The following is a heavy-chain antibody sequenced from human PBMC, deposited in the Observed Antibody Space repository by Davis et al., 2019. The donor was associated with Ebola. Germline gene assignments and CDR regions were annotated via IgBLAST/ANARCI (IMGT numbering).Heavy chain of an antibody. J-gene: IGHJ1*01. D-gene: IGHD2-2*01. CDR2: TTSSSRYI. Sequence: PGGSLRLSCAASGFTFTSYSMNWVRQAPGKGLEWVSSTTSSSRYIYYADSVKGRFTISRDNAKNSVYLQMNSLRAEDTAVYYCAKGADQLLFEYFHHWGQGTLVTVSS. V-gene: IGHV3-21*04. CDR3: AKGADQLLFEYFHH. CDR1: GFTFTSYS.